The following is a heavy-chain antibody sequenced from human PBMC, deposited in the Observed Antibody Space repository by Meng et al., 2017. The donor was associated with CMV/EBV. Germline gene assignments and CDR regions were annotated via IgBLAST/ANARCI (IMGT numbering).Heavy chain of an antibody. J-gene: IGHJ6*02. CDR2: IYSGGST. CDR1: GFTVSSNY. Sequence: GESLKISRAASGFTVSSNYMSWVRQAPGKGLEWVSVIYSGGSTYYEDSVKGRCTISRDNSKNTLYLQMNNLRGEDTAVYYCAREGDPVDLSSSYYYGMDVWGQGTTVTVSS. D-gene: IGHD3-16*01. V-gene: IGHV3-53*01. CDR3: AREGDPVDLSSSYYYGMDV.